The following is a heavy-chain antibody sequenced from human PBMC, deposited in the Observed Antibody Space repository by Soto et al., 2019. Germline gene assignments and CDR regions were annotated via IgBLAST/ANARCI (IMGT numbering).Heavy chain of an antibody. Sequence: EVQLVESGGGQVRPGGSLRLSCAVSGFTFRNFAMNWVRQAPGKGLEWVSSISSTGGSIYYAESLKGRFTVSRDNAQNYLYLQMNRLRVEDTAVYDCARAAREMATTPHGYWGQGTLVTVSS. CDR2: ISSTGGSI. CDR3: ARAAREMATTPHGY. D-gene: IGHD5-12*01. CDR1: GFTFRNFA. J-gene: IGHJ4*02. V-gene: IGHV3-21*06.